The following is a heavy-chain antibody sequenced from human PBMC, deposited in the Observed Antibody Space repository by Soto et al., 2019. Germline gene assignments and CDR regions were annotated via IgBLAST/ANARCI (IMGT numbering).Heavy chain of an antibody. CDR3: ARGYCTNGVCYAHYYYFDY. J-gene: IGHJ4*02. V-gene: IGHV4-34*01. Sequence: NPSETLSLTCAVYGGSFSGYYWSWIRQPPGKGLEWIGEINHSGSTNYNPSLKSRVTISVDTSKNQFSLKLSSVTAADTAVYYCARGYCTNGVCYAHYYYFDYWGPGTLVTVSS. D-gene: IGHD2-8*01. CDR2: INHSGST. CDR1: GGSFSGYY.